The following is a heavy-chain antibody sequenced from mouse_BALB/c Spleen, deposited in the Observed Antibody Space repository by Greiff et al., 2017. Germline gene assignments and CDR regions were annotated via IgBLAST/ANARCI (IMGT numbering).Heavy chain of an antibody. V-gene: IGHV5-12-1*01. Sequence: EVMLVESGGGLVKPGGSLKLSCAASGFAFSSYDMSWVRQTPEKRLEWVAYISSGGGSTYYPDTVKGRFTISRDNAKNTLYLQMSSLKSEDTAMYYCARRGNYVDYWGQGTTLTVSS. CDR2: ISSGGGST. J-gene: IGHJ2*01. CDR1: GFAFSSYD. CDR3: ARRGNYVDY.